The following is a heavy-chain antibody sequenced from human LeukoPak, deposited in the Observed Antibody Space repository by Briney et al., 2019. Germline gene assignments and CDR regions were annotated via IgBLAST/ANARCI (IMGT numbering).Heavy chain of an antibody. D-gene: IGHD4-17*01. CDR1: GGTFSSYA. CDR2: IIPIFGTA. Sequence: SVKVSCKASGGTFSSYAISWVRQAPGQGLEWMGGIIPIFGTANYAQKFQGRVTITADESTSTAYMELSSLRSEDTAVYYCAREEVSYGDDASDIWGQGTMVTVSS. CDR3: AREEVSYGDDASDI. J-gene: IGHJ3*02. V-gene: IGHV1-69*13.